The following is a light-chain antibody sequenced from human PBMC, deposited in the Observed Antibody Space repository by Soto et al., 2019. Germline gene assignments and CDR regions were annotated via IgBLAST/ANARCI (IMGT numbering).Light chain of an antibody. CDR2: EVN. J-gene: IGLJ3*02. CDR1: NDDVGAYNY. V-gene: IGLV2-14*01. Sequence: QSALTQPASVSGSPGQSITISCTGSNDDVGAYNYVSWYQQHPGKAPRLIIYEVNNQPSGVSHRFSGSKSCNTASLTISGLQADDEADYYCASYTITSTRVFGGGTKLTVL. CDR3: ASYTITSTRV.